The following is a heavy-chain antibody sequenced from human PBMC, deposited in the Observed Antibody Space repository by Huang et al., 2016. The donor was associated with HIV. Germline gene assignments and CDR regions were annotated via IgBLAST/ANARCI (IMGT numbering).Heavy chain of an antibody. CDR1: GYTFSSHA. D-gene: IGHD3-3*01. CDR3: ARDPLDIRRHFDF. Sequence: QVQLVQSGAEVKKPGTSVKVSCKTSGYTFSSHALHWLRKAPGQRPEGMGWINGGNGDTKYSHKCQGRVTITSDTSANIGYMELNSLLSEDTAVYYCARDPLDIRRHFDFWGQGSLVTVSS. V-gene: IGHV1-3*01. J-gene: IGHJ4*02. CDR2: INGGNGDT.